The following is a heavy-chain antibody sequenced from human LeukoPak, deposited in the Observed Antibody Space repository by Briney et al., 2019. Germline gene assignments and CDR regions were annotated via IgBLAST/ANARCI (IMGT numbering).Heavy chain of an antibody. CDR2: MNPNSGNT. D-gene: IGHD2-15*01. J-gene: IGHJ4*02. Sequence: GASVKVSCTASGYTFSSYDINWIRQATGQGPEWVGWMNPNSGNTGYAQTFQGRVTINRNTSISTAYMELRSLTSEDTAVYYCARGLRFCSGGACYGGYAYWGQGTLVTVSS. CDR3: ARGLRFCSGGACYGGYAY. CDR1: GYTFSSYD. V-gene: IGHV1-8*02.